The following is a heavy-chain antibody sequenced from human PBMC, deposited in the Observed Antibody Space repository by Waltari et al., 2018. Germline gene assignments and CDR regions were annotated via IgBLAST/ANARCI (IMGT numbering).Heavy chain of an antibody. J-gene: IGHJ6*03. CDR3: ARGEDYYYYYMDV. V-gene: IGHV4-59*01. CDR1: GGSISSYY. CDR2: IYYSGST. Sequence: QVQLQESGPGLVKPSETLSLTCTVSGGSISSYYWRWIRQPPGKGLEWIGYIYYSGSTNYNPSLKSRVTISVDTSKNQFSLKLSSVTAADTAVYYCARGEDYYYYYMDVWGKGTTVTISS.